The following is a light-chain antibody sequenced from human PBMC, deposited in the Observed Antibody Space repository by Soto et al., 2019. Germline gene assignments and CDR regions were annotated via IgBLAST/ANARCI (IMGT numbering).Light chain of an antibody. CDR3: QQYTSYSGT. CDR2: DAS. CDR1: QSISSY. V-gene: IGKV1-5*01. Sequence: DIQMTQSPSSLSASVGDRVTITCRASQSISSYLNWYQQKPGKAPKLLIYDASSLESGVPSRFSGSGSETEFTLTITSLQPDDFATYYCQQYTSYSGTFGQGTRWIS. J-gene: IGKJ1*01.